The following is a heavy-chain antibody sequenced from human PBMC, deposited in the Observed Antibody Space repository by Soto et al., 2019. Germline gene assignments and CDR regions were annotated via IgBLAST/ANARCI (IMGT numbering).Heavy chain of an antibody. V-gene: IGHV4-31*03. Sequence: PSETLSLTCTVSGGSISSGGYYWSWIRQHPGKGREWIGYIYYSGSTYYNPSLKSRVTISVDTSKNQFSLKMSSVTAADTAVYCCASSIVVVNAIGYWGQGTLVTVSS. D-gene: IGHD2-21*01. CDR1: GGSISSGGYY. J-gene: IGHJ4*02. CDR3: ASSIVVVNAIGY. CDR2: IYYSGST.